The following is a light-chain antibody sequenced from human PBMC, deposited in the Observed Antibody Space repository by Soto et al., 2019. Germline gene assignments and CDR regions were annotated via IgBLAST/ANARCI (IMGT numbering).Light chain of an antibody. CDR3: QQYNNWPYT. Sequence: EIVMTQSXAXXSVSPGERATXXXRASQSVSSNLAWYQQKPGQAPRLLIYGASTRATGIPARFSGSGSGTXFTLTISSLQSEDXAVYYCQQYNNWPYTFGQGTKLEIK. J-gene: IGKJ2*01. CDR2: GAS. V-gene: IGKV3-15*01. CDR1: QSVSSN.